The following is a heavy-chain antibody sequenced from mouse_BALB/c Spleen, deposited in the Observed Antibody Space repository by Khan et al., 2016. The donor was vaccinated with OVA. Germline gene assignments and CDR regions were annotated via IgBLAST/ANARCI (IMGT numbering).Heavy chain of an antibody. D-gene: IGHD3-2*01. CDR3: ANPRQLGLMGWFTY. J-gene: IGHJ3*01. CDR1: GYTFTNHH. Sequence: VQLKQSGAELVRPGASVKISCKAFGYTFTNHHINWVKQRPGQGLDWIGYINPYNDYTNYNQKFKGKATLTVDKSSSTAYMELSSLTSEDSAVYYWANPRQLGLMGWFTYWGQGTLVTVSA. CDR2: INPYNDYT. V-gene: IGHV1S45*01.